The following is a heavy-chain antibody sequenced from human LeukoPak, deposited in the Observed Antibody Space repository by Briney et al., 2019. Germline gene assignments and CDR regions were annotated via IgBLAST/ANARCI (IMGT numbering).Heavy chain of an antibody. CDR3: ARDGYGDYGFDY. V-gene: IGHV1-46*03. Sequence: VASVKVSCKASGYTFTGYYMHWVRQAPGQGLEWMGIVNPSGGSTSYAQKFQGRVTMTRDTSTSTVYMELSSLRSEDTAVYYCARDGYGDYGFDYWGQGTLVTVSS. D-gene: IGHD4-17*01. CDR1: GYTFTGYY. J-gene: IGHJ4*02. CDR2: VNPSGGST.